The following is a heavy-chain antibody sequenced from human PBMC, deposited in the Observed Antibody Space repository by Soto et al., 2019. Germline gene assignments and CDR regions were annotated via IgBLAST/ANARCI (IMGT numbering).Heavy chain of an antibody. J-gene: IGHJ4*02. D-gene: IGHD2-21*02. CDR2: ISGSGGST. CDR3: AKDPCGGDCYAYDY. Sequence: GGSLRLSCAASGFTFSSYVMSWVRQAPGKGLEWVSAISGSGGSTYYADSVKGRFTISRDNSKNTLYLQMNSLRAEDTAVYYCAKDPCGGDCYAYDYWGQGTLVTVSS. V-gene: IGHV3-23*01. CDR1: GFTFSSYV.